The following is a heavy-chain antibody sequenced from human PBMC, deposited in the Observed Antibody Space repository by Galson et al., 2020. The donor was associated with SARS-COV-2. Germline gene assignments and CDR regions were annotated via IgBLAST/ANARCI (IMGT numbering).Heavy chain of an antibody. J-gene: IGHJ6*02. V-gene: IGHV1-46*02. CDR3: ARDLTTVTTYHYYYGMDV. Sequence: APGNTYKNNNMHWLRQPPGQGLHWRGIINPTGGTTTYAQKFQGRVTMTRDTSTSTVYMELSSLRSEDTAVYYCARDLTTVTTYHYYYGMDVWGQGTTVTVSS. D-gene: IGHD4-17*01. CDR1: GNTYKNNN. CDR2: INPTGGTT.